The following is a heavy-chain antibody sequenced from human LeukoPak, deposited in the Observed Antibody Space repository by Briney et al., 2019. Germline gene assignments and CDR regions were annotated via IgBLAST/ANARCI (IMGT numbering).Heavy chain of an antibody. Sequence: GSSVKVSCKAAGGTFSSYAISWVRQAPGQGLEWMGGIIPIFGTANYAQKFQGRVTITADESTSTAYMELSSLRSEDTAVYYCARGPGEWLLPYYYMDVWGKGTTVTVSS. CDR1: GGTFSSYA. V-gene: IGHV1-69*01. J-gene: IGHJ6*03. D-gene: IGHD3-3*01. CDR2: IIPIFGTA. CDR3: ARGPGEWLLPYYYMDV.